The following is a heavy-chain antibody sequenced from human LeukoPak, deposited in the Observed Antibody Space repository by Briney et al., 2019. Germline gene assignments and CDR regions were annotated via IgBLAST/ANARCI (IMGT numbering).Heavy chain of an antibody. CDR3: ASRYSSSWYDY. J-gene: IGHJ4*02. CDR1: GGSFSGYS. D-gene: IGHD6-13*01. Sequence: SETLSLTCAVYGGSFSGYSWSWIRQPPGKGLEWIGYIYHSGSTYYKPSLKSRVTISVDRSKNQFSLKLSSVTAADTAVYYCASRYSSSWYDYWGQGTLVTVSS. V-gene: IGHV4-30-2*01. CDR2: IYHSGST.